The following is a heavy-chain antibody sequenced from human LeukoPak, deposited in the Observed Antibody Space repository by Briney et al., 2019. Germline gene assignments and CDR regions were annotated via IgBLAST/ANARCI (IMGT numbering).Heavy chain of an antibody. CDR2: IHNSGGT. J-gene: IGHJ3*02. V-gene: IGHV4-59*02. Sequence: SETLSLTCTVSGGSVRSYHWSWIRQSPGEGLEWIAYIHNSGGTRYNPSLQSRGTISVDTSKNQFSLKLRSVTAADTAVYYCVRDWEGFNFDIWGQGTMVTVSS. CDR1: GGSVRSYH. CDR3: VRDWEGFNFDI. D-gene: IGHD1-26*01.